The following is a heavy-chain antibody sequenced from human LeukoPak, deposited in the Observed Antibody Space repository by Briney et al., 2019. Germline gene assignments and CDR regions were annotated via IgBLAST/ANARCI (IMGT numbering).Heavy chain of an antibody. J-gene: IGHJ4*02. CDR1: GFTFSSYG. CDR2: ISYDGSNE. Sequence: GSLRLSCAASGFTFSSYGMHWVRQAPGKGLEWVAVISYDGSNEYYADSMKGRFTISRDNSKNTLYLQMNSLRAEDTAVYYCAKSRRPYSGYDFDYWGQGTLVTVSS. V-gene: IGHV3-30*18. D-gene: IGHD5-12*01. CDR3: AKSRRPYSGYDFDY.